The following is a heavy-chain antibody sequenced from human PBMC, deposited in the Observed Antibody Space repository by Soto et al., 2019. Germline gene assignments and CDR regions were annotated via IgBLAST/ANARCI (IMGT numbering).Heavy chain of an antibody. CDR1: GFTFSSHS. CDR3: ARGSSELGY. Sequence: EVQLLESGGGLVQPGGSLRLSCVVSGFTFSSHSMSWVRQAPGKGLEWVSSISTSGSGTYHADSAKGRFAISRDNSKNTLFLQMNSLRAEDTAEYYCARGSSELGYWGQGTLVTVSS. V-gene: IGHV3-23*01. D-gene: IGHD3-10*01. CDR2: ISTSGSGT. J-gene: IGHJ4*02.